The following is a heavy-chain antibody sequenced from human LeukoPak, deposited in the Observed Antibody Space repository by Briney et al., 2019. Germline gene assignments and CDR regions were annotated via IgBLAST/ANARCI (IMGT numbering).Heavy chain of an antibody. V-gene: IGHV1-3*01. Sequence: ASVKVSCKASGYTFTNYAMHWVRQAPGQRLEWMGWINAGNGNTKYSQKFQGRVTITRDTSASTAYMELSSLRSEDTAVYYCARFRPYCSSTSCYRYWYFDLWGRGTLVTVSS. CDR1: GYTFTNYA. CDR2: INAGNGNT. CDR3: ARFRPYCSSTSCYRYWYFDL. D-gene: IGHD2-2*01. J-gene: IGHJ2*01.